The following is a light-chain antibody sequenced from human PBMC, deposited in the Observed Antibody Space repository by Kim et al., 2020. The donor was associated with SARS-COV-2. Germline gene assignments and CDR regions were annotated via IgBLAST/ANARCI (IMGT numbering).Light chain of an antibody. CDR1: SSNIGAGYD. V-gene: IGLV1-40*01. Sequence: QSVLTQPHSVSGAQGQRVTISCTGSSSNIGAGYDVHWYQQLPGTAPKLLIYGNSNRPSGVPDRFSGSKSGTSASLAITGLQAEDEADYYCQSYDSSLSVVFGGGTQLTVL. J-gene: IGLJ2*01. CDR3: QSYDSSLSVV. CDR2: GNS.